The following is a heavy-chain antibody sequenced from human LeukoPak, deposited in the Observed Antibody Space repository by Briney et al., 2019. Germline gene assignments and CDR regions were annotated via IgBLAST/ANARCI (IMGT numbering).Heavy chain of an antibody. CDR3: ARSGGSQWLANDY. V-gene: IGHV4-59*01. D-gene: IGHD6-19*01. J-gene: IGHJ4*02. CDR2: IYYSGST. Sequence: SETLSLTCTVSGGSISSYYWSWIRQPPGKGLEWIGYIYYSGSTNYNPSLKSRVTISVDTSKNQFSLKLSSVTAADTAVYYCARSGGSQWLANDYWGQGTLVTVSS. CDR1: GGSISSYY.